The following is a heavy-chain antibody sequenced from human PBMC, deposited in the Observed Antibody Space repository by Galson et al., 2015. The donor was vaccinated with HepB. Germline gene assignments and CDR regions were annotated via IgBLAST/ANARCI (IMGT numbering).Heavy chain of an antibody. D-gene: IGHD4-11*01. J-gene: IGHJ6*03. CDR2: ISAYNGKT. Sequence: SVKVSCKASGYSFTSYDISWVRQAPGQGLEWMGWISAYNGKTNYAQKLQGRVTMTTDTSTSTAYMDLRGLRSDDTAIYYCARGTTVTRGYYYMDVWGKGTTVTVSS. CDR3: ARGTTVTRGYYYMDV. V-gene: IGHV1-18*01. CDR1: GYSFTSYD.